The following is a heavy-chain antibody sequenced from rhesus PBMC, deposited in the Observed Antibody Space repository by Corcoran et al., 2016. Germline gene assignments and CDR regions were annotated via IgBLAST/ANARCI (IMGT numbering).Heavy chain of an antibody. Sequence: QVQLQESGPGLVKPSATLSLTCAVSGGSISSSYYYWSWIRQAPGKGLEWIGYISYSGSTSYNPSLKSRVTISRDTSKNQFSLKLSSVTAADTAVYYCARHYGSYDYWGQGVLVTVSS. J-gene: IGHJ4*01. CDR3: ARHYGSYDY. V-gene: IGHV4-122*02. CDR2: ISYSGST. D-gene: IGHD4-4*01. CDR1: GGSISSSYYY.